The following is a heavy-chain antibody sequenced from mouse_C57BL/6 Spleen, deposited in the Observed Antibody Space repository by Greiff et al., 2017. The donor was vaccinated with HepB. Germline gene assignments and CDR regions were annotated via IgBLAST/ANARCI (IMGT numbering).Heavy chain of an antibody. V-gene: IGHV1-39*01. CDR3: AREDYDYDWWFAY. Sequence: EVKVVESGPELVKPGASVKISCKASGYSFTDYNMNWVKQSNGKSLEWIGVINPNYGTTSYNQKFKGKATLTVDQSSSTAYMQLNSLTSEDSAVYYCAREDYDYDWWFAYWGQGTLVTVSA. CDR1: GYSFTDYN. CDR2: INPNYGTT. J-gene: IGHJ3*01. D-gene: IGHD2-4*01.